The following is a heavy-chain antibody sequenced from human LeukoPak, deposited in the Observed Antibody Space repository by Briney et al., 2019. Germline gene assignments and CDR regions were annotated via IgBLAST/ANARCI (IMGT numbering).Heavy chain of an antibody. CDR1: GFTFSSYS. CDR2: ISSSSSYI. J-gene: IGHJ4*02. CDR3: ARGEWFGELLPFDY. Sequence: PGGSLRLSCAASGFTFSSYSMNWVRQAPGKGLEWVSSISSSSSYIYYADSVKGRLTISRDNAKNSLYLQMNSLRAEDTAVYYCARGEWFGELLPFDYWGQGTLVTVSS. D-gene: IGHD3-10*01. V-gene: IGHV3-21*01.